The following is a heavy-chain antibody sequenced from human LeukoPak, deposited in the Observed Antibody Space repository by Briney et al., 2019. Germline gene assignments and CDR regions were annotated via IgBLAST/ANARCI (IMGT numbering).Heavy chain of an antibody. D-gene: IGHD3-10*01. Sequence: PSETLSLTCAVSGGSISSGGYSWSWIRQPPGKGLEWIGYIHHSGSTYYNPSLKSRVTISVDRSKNQFSLKLSSVTAADTAVYYCARYYGSGSYTYYFDYWGQGTLVTVSS. V-gene: IGHV4-30-2*01. J-gene: IGHJ4*01. CDR2: IHHSGST. CDR3: ARYYGSGSYTYYFDY. CDR1: GGSISSGGYS.